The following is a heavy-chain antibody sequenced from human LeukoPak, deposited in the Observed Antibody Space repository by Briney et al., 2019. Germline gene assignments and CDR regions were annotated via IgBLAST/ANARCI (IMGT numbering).Heavy chain of an antibody. CDR1: EFTFSSYW. Sequence: GGSLRLSCVGSEFTFSSYWMNWVSQAPGKGLEWVANIKNDGSEKYSLDSVKGRFTISRDNAKNLLYLQMSSLRAEDTAVYYCARARIDYWGQGTLVTVSS. V-gene: IGHV3-7*04. D-gene: IGHD1-14*01. CDR3: ARARIDY. CDR2: IKNDGSEK. J-gene: IGHJ4*02.